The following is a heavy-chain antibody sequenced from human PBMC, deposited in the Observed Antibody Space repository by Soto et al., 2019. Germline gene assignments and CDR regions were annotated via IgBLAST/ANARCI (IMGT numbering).Heavy chain of an antibody. D-gene: IGHD3-22*01. CDR3: ARETYYYDSSGYYYGY. Sequence: ESGGGLVQPGGSLRLSCAASGFTFSSYWMSWVRQAPGKGLEWVANIKQDGSEKYYVDSVKGRFTISRDNAKNSLYLQMNSLRAEDTAVYYCARETYYYDSSGYYYGYWGQGTLVTVSS. V-gene: IGHV3-7*05. CDR2: IKQDGSEK. J-gene: IGHJ4*02. CDR1: GFTFSSYW.